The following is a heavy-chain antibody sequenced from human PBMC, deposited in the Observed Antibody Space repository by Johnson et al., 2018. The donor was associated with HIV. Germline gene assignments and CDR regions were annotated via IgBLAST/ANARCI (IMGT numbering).Heavy chain of an antibody. CDR2: ISYDGSNK. D-gene: IGHD1-26*01. J-gene: IGHJ3*02. Sequence: QVQLVESGGGVVQPGRSLRLSCAASGFSFSNYAMHWVRQAPGKGLEWVAFISYDGSNKYYADSVKGRFTISRDNVKNSLYLQMNSLRAEDTAVYFCARAVGAGGIWGQGTMVTVSS. CDR3: ARAVGAGGI. CDR1: GFSFSNYA. V-gene: IGHV3-30-3*01.